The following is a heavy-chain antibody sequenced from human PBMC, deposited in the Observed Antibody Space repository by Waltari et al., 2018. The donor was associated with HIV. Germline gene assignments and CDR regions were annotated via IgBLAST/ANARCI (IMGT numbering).Heavy chain of an antibody. CDR3: ARVYPLLTGYSPYYYYGMDV. CDR1: GGSISSSSYY. J-gene: IGHJ6*02. CDR2: IYYSGST. V-gene: IGHV4-39*07. Sequence: QLQLQESGPGLVKPSETLSLTCTVSGGSISSSSYYWGWLRQPPGKGLEWIGSIYYSGSTDYNPSLKSRVTISVATSKNQFSLKLSSVTAADTAVYYCARVYPLLTGYSPYYYYGMDVWGQGTTVTVSS. D-gene: IGHD3-9*01.